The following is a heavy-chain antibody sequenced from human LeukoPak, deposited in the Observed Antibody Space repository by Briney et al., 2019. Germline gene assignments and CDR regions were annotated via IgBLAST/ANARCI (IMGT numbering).Heavy chain of an antibody. CDR1: GGSISSHY. V-gene: IGHV4-59*11. Sequence: SETLSLTCTVSGGSISSHYWSWIRQPPGKGLEWIGYIYYSGSTNYSPSLKSRVTISVDTSKNQFSLKLSSVTAADTAVYYCARVTVGATTRYYYYMDVWGKGTTVTVSS. J-gene: IGHJ6*03. D-gene: IGHD1-26*01. CDR3: ARVTVGATTRYYYYMDV. CDR2: IYYSGST.